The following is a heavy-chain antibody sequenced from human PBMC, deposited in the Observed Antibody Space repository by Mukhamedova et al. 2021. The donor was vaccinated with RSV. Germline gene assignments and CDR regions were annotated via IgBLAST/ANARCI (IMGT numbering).Heavy chain of an antibody. CDR2: GST. V-gene: IGHV4-59*01. CDR3: ARTYCTNGVCSLYGMDV. D-gene: IGHD2-8*01. J-gene: IGHJ6*02. Sequence: GSTNYNPSLKSRVTISVDTSKNQFSLKLSSVTVADTAVYYCARTYCTNGVCSLYGMDVWGQGTTVTVSS.